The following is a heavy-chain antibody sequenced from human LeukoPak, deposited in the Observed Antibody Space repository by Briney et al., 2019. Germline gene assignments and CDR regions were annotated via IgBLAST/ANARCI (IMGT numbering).Heavy chain of an antibody. CDR3: ARGSGYNYGFPDY. Sequence: PGGSLRLSCAASGFTVNNNYVSWVRQAPGKGLEWVSIIYSGDITYYADSVKGRFTISRDNSKNTLYLQMNSLRAEDTAVYYCARGSGYNYGFPDYWGQGTLVTVSS. J-gene: IGHJ4*02. CDR2: IYSGDIT. V-gene: IGHV3-53*01. CDR1: GFTVNNNY. D-gene: IGHD5-18*01.